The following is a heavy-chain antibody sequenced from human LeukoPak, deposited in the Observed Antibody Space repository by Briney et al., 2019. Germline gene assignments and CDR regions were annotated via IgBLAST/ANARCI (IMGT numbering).Heavy chain of an antibody. CDR3: ARDRGSGSYYSQG. Sequence: GGSLRLSCVASGFTFSNYWMSWVRQAPGKGLEWVANIKQDGSEEHYVDPVKGRFTISRDNAKNSLYLQMTSLRAEDTAVYYCARDRGSGSYYSQGWGQGTLVTVSS. D-gene: IGHD3-10*01. CDR2: IKQDGSEE. J-gene: IGHJ4*02. CDR1: GFTFSNYW. V-gene: IGHV3-7*01.